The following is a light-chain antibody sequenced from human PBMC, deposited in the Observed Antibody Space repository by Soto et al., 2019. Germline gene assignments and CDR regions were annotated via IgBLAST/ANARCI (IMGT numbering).Light chain of an antibody. CDR2: GNI. CDR1: SSNIGSHYD. J-gene: IGLJ3*02. CDR3: QSYDSGLSGVV. V-gene: IGLV1-40*01. Sequence: QLVLTQPPAVSGAPGQRVTISCSRSSSNIGSHYDVHWYQQIPGTAPKLLIYGNINRPSGVPDRFSGSRSDTSASLAITGLQAEDEADYYCQSYDSGLSGVVFGGGTKLTVL.